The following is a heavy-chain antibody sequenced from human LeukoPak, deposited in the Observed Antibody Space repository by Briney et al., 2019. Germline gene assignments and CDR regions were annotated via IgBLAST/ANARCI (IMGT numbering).Heavy chain of an antibody. CDR2: ISGSGGST. D-gene: IGHD2-15*01. J-gene: IGHJ4*02. CDR1: GFTFSSYA. CDR3: AKDQAAVRVGPLDY. V-gene: IGHV3-23*01. Sequence: GGSLRLSCAASGFTFSSYAMSWVRQAPGKGLEWVSAISGSGGSTYYADSVKGRFTISRDNSKNTLYLQMNSLRAEDTAVYYCAKDQAAVRVGPLDYWGQGTLVTVSS.